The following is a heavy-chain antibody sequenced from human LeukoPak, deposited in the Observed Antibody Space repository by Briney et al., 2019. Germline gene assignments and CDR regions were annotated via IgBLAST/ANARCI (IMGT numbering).Heavy chain of an antibody. D-gene: IGHD1-7*01. CDR1: GITFSAYA. V-gene: IGHV3-23*01. CDR3: ARDHTRGTNTAY. Sequence: GGSLRLSCAASGITFSAYAMSWVRQAPGKGLEWVSAIIASGDSTYYADSVKGRFTISRDNSKNTLYLQMSSLRAEDTALYYCARDHTRGTNTAYWGQGTLVTVSS. CDR2: IIASGDST. J-gene: IGHJ4*02.